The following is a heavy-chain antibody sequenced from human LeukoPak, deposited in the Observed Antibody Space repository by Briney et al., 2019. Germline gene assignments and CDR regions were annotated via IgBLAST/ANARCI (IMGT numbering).Heavy chain of an antibody. D-gene: IGHD1-26*01. CDR3: ARVWELYFDH. V-gene: IGHV3-53*01. J-gene: IGHJ4*02. CDR1: GFTVSTDH. CDR2: SYSSGSR. Sequence: GGSLRLSCAASGFTVSTDHMSWVRQAPGKGLEWVAVSYSSGSRHYAESVKGRFTISRDNSKNTLDLQMNSLRAEDTALYYCARVWELYFDHWGQGTLVTVSS.